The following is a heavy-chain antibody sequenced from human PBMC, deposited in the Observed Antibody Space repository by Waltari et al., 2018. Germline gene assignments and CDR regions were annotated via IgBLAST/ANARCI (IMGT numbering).Heavy chain of an antibody. CDR2: IGNKNNKYPT. CDR1: GFTFRGAP. Sequence: EVHLEESGGAVVPPGGSLKLSCAASGFTFRGAPMHWVRQASGKAPEWIGRIGNKNNKYPTTYGAAVRGRFSISRDDSENKVFLEMTKLTVDDAAVYYCTRSAGATNAWGRGALVAVSS. V-gene: IGHV3-73*01. CDR3: TRSAGATNA. D-gene: IGHD1-26*01. J-gene: IGHJ5*02.